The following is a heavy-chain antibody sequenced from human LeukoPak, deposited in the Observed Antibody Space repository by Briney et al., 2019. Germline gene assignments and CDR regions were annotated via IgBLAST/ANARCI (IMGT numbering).Heavy chain of an antibody. D-gene: IGHD2-2*01. Sequence: SETLSLTCTVSGGSISSGSYYWSWIRQPAGKGLEWIGRIYTSGSTNYNPSLKSRVTISVDTSKNPFSMTLSSVTAADTAVYYCARGDYCSSTSCYSDWFDPWGQGTLVTVSS. V-gene: IGHV4-61*02. J-gene: IGHJ5*02. CDR1: GGSISSGSYY. CDR2: IYTSGST. CDR3: ARGDYCSSTSCYSDWFDP.